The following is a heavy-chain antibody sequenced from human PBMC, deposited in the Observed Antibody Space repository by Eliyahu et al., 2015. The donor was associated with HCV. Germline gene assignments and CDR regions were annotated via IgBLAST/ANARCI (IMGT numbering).Heavy chain of an antibody. D-gene: IGHD3-9*01. V-gene: IGHV4-59*08. CDR2: ISFSDNT. J-gene: IGHJ4*02. Sequence: VQLQESGPGLVRPSETLSLTCTVSGXSISGFYWSWIRQSPGXGLEWIGYISFSDNTNYNPALTSRAHISVDRSKNQISLTLASVTAADTAVYYCARLTHDLGALLSDEPLIDYWGQGMLVTVS. CDR3: ARLTHDLGALLSDEPLIDY. CDR1: GXSISGFY.